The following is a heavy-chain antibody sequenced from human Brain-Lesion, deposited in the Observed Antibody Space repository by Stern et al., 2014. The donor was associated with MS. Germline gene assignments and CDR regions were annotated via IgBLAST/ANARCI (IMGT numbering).Heavy chain of an antibody. D-gene: IGHD4-17*01. CDR3: AEGGSYGFVY. Sequence: VQMVVSGAEVKKTGSSVKVSCQASGNTFTNRYLHWARQAPGQALEWMGWITPFTGNTNYAQNFQDRVTITMDRSMSTAYMDLSSLRSDDTAIYFCAEGGSYGFVYWGQGTLVTVSS. V-gene: IGHV1-45*02. CDR1: GNTFTNRY. CDR2: ITPFTGNT. J-gene: IGHJ4*02.